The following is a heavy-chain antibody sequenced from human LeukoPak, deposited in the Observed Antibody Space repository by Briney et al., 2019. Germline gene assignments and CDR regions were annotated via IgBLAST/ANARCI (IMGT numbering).Heavy chain of an antibody. CDR3: ARGPGYCTNGVCYRGNYFDY. Sequence: ASVKVSCKASGYTFTGYYMHWVRQAPGQGLEWMGWINPNSGGTNYAQKFQGRVTMTRDTSISTAYMELSRLRSDDTAVYYCARGPGYCTNGVCYRGNYFDYWGQGTLVTVSS. V-gene: IGHV1-2*02. D-gene: IGHD2-8*01. CDR1: GYTFTGYY. CDR2: INPNSGGT. J-gene: IGHJ4*02.